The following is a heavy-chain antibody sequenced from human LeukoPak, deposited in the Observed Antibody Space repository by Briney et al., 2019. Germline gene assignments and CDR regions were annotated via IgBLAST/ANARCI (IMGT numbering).Heavy chain of an antibody. D-gene: IGHD6-13*01. J-gene: IGHJ6*02. CDR1: GFTVSSNY. Sequence: ESGGSLRLSCAASGFTVSSNYMSWVRQAPGKGLEWVSVIYSGGSTYYADSVKGRFTISRDKSKNTLYLQMNSLRAEDTAVYYCARAPKNQRAAGKMVYYYYGMDVWGQGTTVTVSS. CDR3: ARAPKNQRAAGKMVYYYYGMDV. V-gene: IGHV3-66*01. CDR2: IYSGGST.